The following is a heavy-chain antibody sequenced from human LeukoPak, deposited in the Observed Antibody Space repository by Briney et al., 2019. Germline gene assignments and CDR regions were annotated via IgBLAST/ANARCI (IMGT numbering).Heavy chain of an antibody. Sequence: GGSLRLSCAASGFTFSSYAMSWVRQAPGKGLEWVSTISGNGRSTYYGDSVKGRFTISRDNSKNTLSLQMNSLRAEDTAVYYCAKEYYVLLAYALGGSFDYWGRGTLVTVSS. D-gene: IGHD1-26*01. CDR2: ISGNGRST. V-gene: IGHV3-23*01. CDR3: AKEYYVLLAYALGGSFDY. CDR1: GFTFSSYA. J-gene: IGHJ4*02.